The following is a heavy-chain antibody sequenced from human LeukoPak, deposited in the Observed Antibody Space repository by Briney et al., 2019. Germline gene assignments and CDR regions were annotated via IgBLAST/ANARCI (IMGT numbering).Heavy chain of an antibody. V-gene: IGHV1-8*01. J-gene: IGHJ4*02. CDR2: MNPNSGNT. Sequence: ASVKASCKASGYTFTSYDINWVRQATGQGLEWMGWMNPNSGNTGYAQKFQGRVTMTRNTSISTAYMELSSLRSEDTAVYYCARSIRLQLPHWDWGQGTLVTVSS. D-gene: IGHD1-1*01. CDR1: GYTFTSYD. CDR3: ARSIRLQLPHWD.